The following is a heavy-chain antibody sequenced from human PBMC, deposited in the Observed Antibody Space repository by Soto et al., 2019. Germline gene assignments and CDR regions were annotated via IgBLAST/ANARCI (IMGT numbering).Heavy chain of an antibody. CDR1: GYTFTSYG. V-gene: IGHV1-18*01. D-gene: IGHD3-10*01. Sequence: QVQLVQSGAEVKKPGASVKVSCKASGYTFTSYGISWVRQAPGQGLEWMGWISAYNGNTNYAQKLQGRVTMTTDTSTRTAYMELRSLRSDATAVYYCAGDRHYYGSGSLNWFDPWGQGALVTVSS. CDR2: ISAYNGNT. J-gene: IGHJ5*02. CDR3: AGDRHYYGSGSLNWFDP.